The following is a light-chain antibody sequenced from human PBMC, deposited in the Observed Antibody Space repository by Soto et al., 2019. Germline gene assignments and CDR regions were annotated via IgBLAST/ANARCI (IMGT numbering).Light chain of an antibody. Sequence: VMAPSPATLSVSPGERATLSCRASQTVSSNLAWYQQRPGQAPRLLIHDATTRAIGIPDRFSGSWSGTEFTLTISSLQSEDFAVYYCQQYNYWPRTFGQGTKVDIK. V-gene: IGKV3D-15*01. CDR1: QTVSSN. CDR2: DAT. J-gene: IGKJ2*01. CDR3: QQYNYWPRT.